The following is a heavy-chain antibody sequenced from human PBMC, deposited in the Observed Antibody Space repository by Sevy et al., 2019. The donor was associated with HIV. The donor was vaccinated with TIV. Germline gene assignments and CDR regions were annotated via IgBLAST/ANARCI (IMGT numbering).Heavy chain of an antibody. J-gene: IGHJ6*02. Sequence: GGSLRLSCAASGFTFSSYSMNWVRQAPGKGLEWVSSISSSSSYIYYADSLKGRFTISRDNAKNPLYLQMNSLRAEDTAVYYCARHQGSVVVTAILVGGYYYYGMDVWGQGTTVTVSS. V-gene: IGHV3-21*01. CDR1: GFTFSSYS. D-gene: IGHD2-21*02. CDR3: ARHQGSVVVTAILVGGYYYYGMDV. CDR2: ISSSSSYI.